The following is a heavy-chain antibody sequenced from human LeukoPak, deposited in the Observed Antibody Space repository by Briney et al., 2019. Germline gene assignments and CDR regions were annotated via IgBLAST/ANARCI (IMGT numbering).Heavy chain of an antibody. Sequence: SVKVSCKASGGTFSSYAISWVRQAPGQGLEWMGRIIPILGIANYAQKFQGRVTITADKSTSTAYMELSSLRSEDTAVYYCASVLSDYVWGSYRPISDYWGQGTLVTVSS. V-gene: IGHV1-69*04. D-gene: IGHD3-16*02. CDR3: ASVLSDYVWGSYRPISDY. CDR2: IIPILGIA. J-gene: IGHJ4*02. CDR1: GGTFSSYA.